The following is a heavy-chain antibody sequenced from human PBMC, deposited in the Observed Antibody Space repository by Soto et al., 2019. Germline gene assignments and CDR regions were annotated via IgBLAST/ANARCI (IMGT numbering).Heavy chain of an antibody. J-gene: IGHJ4*02. D-gene: IGHD3-22*01. V-gene: IGHV4-30-4*01. CDR1: GASIKSGGYF. Sequence: SETLSLTCTVSGASIKSGGYFWSWLVQRPGKGRVWTGYIYYTGSTYYHPSLRRRRTISFAASNNQLTLNLTSVTAADPAVYYCARAFEDSSGYNGALGYWCPGALVTVSS. CDR3: ARAFEDSSGYNGALGY. CDR2: IYYTGST.